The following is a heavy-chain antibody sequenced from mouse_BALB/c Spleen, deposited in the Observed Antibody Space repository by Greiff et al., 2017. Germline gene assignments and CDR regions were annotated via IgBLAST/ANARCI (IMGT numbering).Heavy chain of an antibody. Sequence: VQVVESGAELAKPGASVKMSCKASGYTFTSYWMHWVKQRPGQGLEWIGYINPSTGYTEYNQKFKDKATLTADKSSSTAYMQLSSLTSEDSAVYYCARSGGYFDYWGQGTTLTVSS. CDR2: INPSTGYT. D-gene: IGHD1-1*02. CDR3: ARSGGYFDY. V-gene: IGHV1-7*01. CDR1: GYTFTSYW. J-gene: IGHJ2*01.